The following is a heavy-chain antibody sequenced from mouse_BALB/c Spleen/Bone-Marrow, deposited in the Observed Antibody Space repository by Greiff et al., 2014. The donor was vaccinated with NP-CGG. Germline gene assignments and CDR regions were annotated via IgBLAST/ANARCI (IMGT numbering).Heavy chain of an antibody. V-gene: IGHV14-3*02. Sequence: VQLKQSGADLVKPGASVKLSCTTSGYNIKDNFMHWVKQRPEQGLEWIGRIDPASGNTKYDPKFQGKATITADTSSNKVSLQLSGLTSEDTAVYYCAHDAPFTYWGQGTLLTVSA. CDR2: IDPASGNT. CDR3: AHDAPFTY. D-gene: IGHD2-3*01. CDR1: GYNIKDNF. J-gene: IGHJ3*01.